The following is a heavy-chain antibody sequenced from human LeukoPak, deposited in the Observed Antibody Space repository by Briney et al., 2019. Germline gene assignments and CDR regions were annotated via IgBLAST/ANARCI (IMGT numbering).Heavy chain of an antibody. CDR2: IYYSGST. CDR1: GGSIRSYY. V-gene: IGHV4-59*08. J-gene: IGHJ4*02. CDR3: ARGTQFDY. Sequence: SETLSLTCTVSGGSIRSYYWRWIRQPPGKGLEWIGYIYYSGSTNYNPSLKSRVTISADTSKNHISLKLSSVTAADTAVYYCARGTQFDYWGQGTLVTVSS. D-gene: IGHD1-14*01.